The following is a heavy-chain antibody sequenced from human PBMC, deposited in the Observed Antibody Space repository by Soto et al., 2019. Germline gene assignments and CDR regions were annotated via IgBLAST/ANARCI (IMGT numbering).Heavy chain of an antibody. J-gene: IGHJ4*02. CDR3: ARHIAARPGTNIFDY. Sequence: ASVKVSCKASGYTFTSYYMHWVRQAPGQGLEWMGIINPSGGSTSYAQKFQGRVTMTRDTSTSTVYMELSSLRSEDTAVYYCARHIAARPGTNIFDYWGQGTLVTVSS. CDR1: GYTFTSYY. D-gene: IGHD6-6*01. V-gene: IGHV1-46*01. CDR2: INPSGGST.